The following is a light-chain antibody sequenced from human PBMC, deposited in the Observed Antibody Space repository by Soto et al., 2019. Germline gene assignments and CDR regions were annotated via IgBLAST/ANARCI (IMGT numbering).Light chain of an antibody. Sequence: QSVLTQPRSVSGSPGQSVTISCTGTSSDVGGYNYVSWYQQHPGKAPKLMIYDVSKRPSGVPDRFSGSKSGNTASLTISGLQAEDEADYYCCSYAGSYTEVFGGGTKVTVL. J-gene: IGLJ2*01. CDR2: DVS. CDR3: CSYAGSYTEV. V-gene: IGLV2-11*01. CDR1: SSDVGGYNY.